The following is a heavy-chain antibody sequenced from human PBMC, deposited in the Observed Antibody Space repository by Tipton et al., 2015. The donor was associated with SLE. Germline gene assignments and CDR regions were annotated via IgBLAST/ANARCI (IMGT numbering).Heavy chain of an antibody. CDR3: ARGLKLGVDNGFGP. D-gene: IGHD7-27*01. CDR2: INPNSGGT. Sequence: QLVQSGAEVKKPGASVKVSRKASGYTFTGYYMHWVRQAPGQGLEWMGWINPNSGGTNYAQKFQGRATMTRDTSISTAYMEQSRRRSDDRAVCYCARGLKLGVDNGFGPWGQGTRVTVSS. CDR1: GYTFTGYY. J-gene: IGHJ5*02. V-gene: IGHV1-2*02.